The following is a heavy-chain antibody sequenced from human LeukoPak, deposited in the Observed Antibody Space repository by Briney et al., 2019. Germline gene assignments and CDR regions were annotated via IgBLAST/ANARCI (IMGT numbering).Heavy chain of an antibody. CDR3: ARGSGWYAFDI. V-gene: IGHV4-61*02. Sequence: PSETLSLTCTVSGGSITSGSYYWSWIRQPAGKGLEWIGRIYTSGSTNYNPSLKSRVTISVDTSENQFSLKLSSVTAADTAVYYCARGSGWYAFDIWGQGIMVTVSS. CDR1: GGSITSGSYY. CDR2: IYTSGST. J-gene: IGHJ3*02. D-gene: IGHD6-19*01.